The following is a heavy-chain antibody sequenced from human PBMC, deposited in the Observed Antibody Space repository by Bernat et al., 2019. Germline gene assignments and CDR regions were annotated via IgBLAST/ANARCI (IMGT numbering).Heavy chain of an antibody. CDR2: ISGTGSST. CDR3: AREWEITGTMDY. J-gene: IGHJ4*02. V-gene: IGHV3-23*01. D-gene: IGHD1-7*01. CDR1: RFTFSTYA. Sequence: EVQLLESGGGLVQPGGSLRLSCAASRFTFSTYAMSWVRQAPGKGLEWVSAISGTGSSTYYADSVKGRFTISRDNSKNTLYLQMNSLRAEDTAVYYCAREWEITGTMDYWGQGTLVTVSS.